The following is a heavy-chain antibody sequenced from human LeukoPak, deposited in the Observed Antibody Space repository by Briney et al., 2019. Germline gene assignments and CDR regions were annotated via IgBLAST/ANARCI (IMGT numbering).Heavy chain of an antibody. Sequence: SETLSLTCTVSGGSISSYYWSWIRQPAGTGLEWIGRIYTSGSTYYNPSLKSRVTISVNRSKNQFSLRLTSVTAADTAVYYCARGSLGGDYGDYFDYWGQGTLVTVSS. CDR1: GGSISSYY. CDR3: ARGSLGGDYGDYFDY. V-gene: IGHV4-4*07. D-gene: IGHD4-17*01. CDR2: IYTSGST. J-gene: IGHJ4*02.